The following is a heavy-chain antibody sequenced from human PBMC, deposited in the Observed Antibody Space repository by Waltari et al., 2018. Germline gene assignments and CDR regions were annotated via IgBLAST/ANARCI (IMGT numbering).Heavy chain of an antibody. J-gene: IGHJ5*02. CDR2: RNPTRGNT. CDR3: ARASPWRGTTRNWFDP. V-gene: IGHV1-8*03. D-gene: IGHD1-1*01. CDR1: GYTFTSYD. Sequence: QVQLVQSGAEVKKPGASVKVSCKASGYTFTSYDINWVRQATGQGLEWMGWRNPTRGNTGQEQKCQGRVTITRKTSISTAYMELSSLRSEDTAVYYCARASPWRGTTRNWFDPWGQGTLVTVSS.